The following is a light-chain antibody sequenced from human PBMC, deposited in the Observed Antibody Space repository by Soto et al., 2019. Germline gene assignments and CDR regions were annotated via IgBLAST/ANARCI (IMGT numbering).Light chain of an antibody. CDR3: SSYTSSSTYV. V-gene: IGLV2-14*01. J-gene: IGLJ1*01. CDR2: EVS. Sequence: QSVLTHPASVSGSPGQSTTISCTGTSWDVGGYNYVSWYQQHPGKAPKLMIYEVSNRPSGVSNRFSVSKSGNTASLSISGLQAEDEADYYCSSYTSSSTYVFGTGTKITVL. CDR1: SWDVGGYNY.